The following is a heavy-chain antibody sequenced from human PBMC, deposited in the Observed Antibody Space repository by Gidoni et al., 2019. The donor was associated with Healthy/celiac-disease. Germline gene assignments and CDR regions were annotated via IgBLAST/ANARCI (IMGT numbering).Heavy chain of an antibody. CDR2: INPNSGGT. Sequence: QVPLVQSGAEVKKPGASVKVSCKASGYPFTGYYMHWVRQAHGQGLEWMGWINPNSGGTNYAQKFQGRVTMTRDTSISTAYMELSRLRSDDTAVYYCASVDALRYCSSTSCYKGPFYYYYYGMDVWGQGTTVTVSS. CDR3: ASVDALRYCSSTSCYKGPFYYYYYGMDV. J-gene: IGHJ6*02. CDR1: GYPFTGYY. D-gene: IGHD2-2*02. V-gene: IGHV1-2*02.